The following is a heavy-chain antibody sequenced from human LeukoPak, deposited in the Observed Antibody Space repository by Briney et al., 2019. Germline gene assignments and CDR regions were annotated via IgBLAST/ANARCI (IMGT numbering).Heavy chain of an antibody. CDR2: ISYDGSNK. J-gene: IGHJ4*02. CDR3: ARLNYYDSSGYSYYFDY. V-gene: IGHV3-30-3*01. CDR1: GFTFSSYA. D-gene: IGHD3-22*01. Sequence: GGSLRLSCAASGFTFSSYAMHWVRQAPGKGLEWVAVISYDGSNKYYADSVKGRFTNSRDNSKNTRYLQMNSLRAEDTAVYYCARLNYYDSSGYSYYFDYWGQGTLVTVSS.